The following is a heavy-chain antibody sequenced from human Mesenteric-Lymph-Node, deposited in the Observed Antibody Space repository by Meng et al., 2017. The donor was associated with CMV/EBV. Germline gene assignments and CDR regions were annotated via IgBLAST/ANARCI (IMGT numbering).Heavy chain of an antibody. CDR2: INHSGST. Sequence: QVQFHQWGCGLLKPSGTLSVTCAVYGGSFSGYYWNWIRQSPEKGLEWIGEINHSGSTTYNPSFTSRIIISVDTSTNQISLNMSSVTAADTAVYYCARGSSYDILTGYFDYWGQGALVTVSS. V-gene: IGHV4-34*01. D-gene: IGHD3-9*01. J-gene: IGHJ4*02. CDR1: GGSFSGYY. CDR3: ARGSSYDILTGYFDY.